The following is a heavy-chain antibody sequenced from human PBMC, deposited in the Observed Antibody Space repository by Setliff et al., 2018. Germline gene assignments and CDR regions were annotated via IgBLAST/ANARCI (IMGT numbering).Heavy chain of an antibody. D-gene: IGHD6-19*01. CDR3: ARSPPNRGSGSGWYGDF. J-gene: IGHJ4*02. CDR1: SYTFSSYG. CDR2: ISAYNGNT. Sequence: ASVKVSCKASSYTFSSYGISWVRQAPGQGLEWMGWISAYNGNTNYAQKLQGRVTLTTDTPTSTAYMEPRSLRSDDTAVYYCARSPPNRGSGSGWYGDFWGQGSLVTVSS. V-gene: IGHV1-18*01.